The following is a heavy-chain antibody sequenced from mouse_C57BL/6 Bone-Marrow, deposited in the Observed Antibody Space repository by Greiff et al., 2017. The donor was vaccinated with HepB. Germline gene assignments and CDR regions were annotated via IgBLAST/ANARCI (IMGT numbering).Heavy chain of an antibody. D-gene: IGHD1-1*01. J-gene: IGHJ3*01. V-gene: IGHV1-15*01. CDR3: TVYGSSLRFAY. Sequence: QVQLQQSGAELVRPGASVTLSCKASGYTFTDYEMHWVKQTPVHGLEWIGAIDPETGGTAYNQKFKGEAILTADKSSSTAYMELRSLTSADSAVYYCTVYGSSLRFAYWGQGTLVTVSA. CDR1: GYTFTDYE. CDR2: IDPETGGT.